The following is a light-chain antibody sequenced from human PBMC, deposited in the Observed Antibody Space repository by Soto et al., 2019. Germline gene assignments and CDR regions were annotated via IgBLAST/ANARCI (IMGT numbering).Light chain of an antibody. CDR3: QQYGSSPSLT. J-gene: IGKJ4*01. Sequence: EIVLTQSPGTLSLSPGERATLSCRASQSVSSSYLAWYQQKPGQAPRLPIYGASSRATGIPDRFSGSGSGTDFTLTISRLEPEDFAVYYCQQYGSSPSLTFGGGTKV. CDR1: QSVSSSY. CDR2: GAS. V-gene: IGKV3-20*01.